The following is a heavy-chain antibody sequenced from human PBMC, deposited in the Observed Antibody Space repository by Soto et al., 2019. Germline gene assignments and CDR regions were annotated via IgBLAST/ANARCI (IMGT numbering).Heavy chain of an antibody. V-gene: IGHV1-8*01. D-gene: IGHD3-22*01. CDR1: GYTFTSYD. CDR2: MNPNSGNT. Sequence: ASVKVSCKASGYTFTSYDISWVRQATGQGLEWMGWMNPNSGNTGYAQKFQGRVTMTRNTSISTAYMELSSLRSEDTAVYYCAIYYYDSSGYYLYSPYFDYWGQGTLVTVSS. CDR3: AIYYYDSSGYYLYSPYFDY. J-gene: IGHJ4*02.